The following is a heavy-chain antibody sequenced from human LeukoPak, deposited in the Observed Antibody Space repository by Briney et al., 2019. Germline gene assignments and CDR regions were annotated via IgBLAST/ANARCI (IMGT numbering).Heavy chain of an antibody. CDR2: IIPIFGTA. V-gene: IGHV1-69*05. Sequence: WASVKVSCKASGGTFSSYAISWVRQAPGQGLEWMGGIIPIFGTANYAQKFQGRVTITTDESTSTAYMELSSLRSEDTAVYYCARSYEYGDSDYWGQGTLVTVSS. CDR1: GGTFSSYA. D-gene: IGHD4-17*01. J-gene: IGHJ4*02. CDR3: ARSYEYGDSDY.